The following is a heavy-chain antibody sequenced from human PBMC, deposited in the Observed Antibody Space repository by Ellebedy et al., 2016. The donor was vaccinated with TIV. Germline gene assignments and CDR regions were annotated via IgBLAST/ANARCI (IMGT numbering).Heavy chain of an antibody. Sequence: GESLKISCAASGFTFSSYDMHWVRQGSGNGLEWVSSIGAAGDTYYAGFVKGRVAISRENAKNSLYLQLNNVRVGDTAVYYCARATAGFDYWGQGTLVTASS. J-gene: IGHJ4*02. CDR3: ARATAGFDY. V-gene: IGHV3-13*01. CDR1: GFTFSSYD. D-gene: IGHD1-14*01. CDR2: IGAAGDT.